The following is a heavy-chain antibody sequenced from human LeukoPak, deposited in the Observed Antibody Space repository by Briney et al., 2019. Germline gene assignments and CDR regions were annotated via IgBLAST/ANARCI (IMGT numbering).Heavy chain of an antibody. V-gene: IGHV4-34*01. D-gene: IGHD6-6*01. CDR2: INHSGSI. CDR3: ARVPSFQSYSSYLGYYYYYYMDV. J-gene: IGHJ6*03. CDR1: GGSFSGYY. Sequence: PSETLSLTCAVYGGSFSGYYWSWIRQPPGKGLEWIGEINHSGSINYNPSLKSRVTISVDTSKNQFSLKLSSVTAADTAVYYCARVPSFQSYSSYLGYYYYYYMDVWGKGTTVTVSS.